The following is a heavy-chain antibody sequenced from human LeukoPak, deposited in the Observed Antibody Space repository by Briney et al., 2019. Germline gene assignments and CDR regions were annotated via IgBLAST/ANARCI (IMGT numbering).Heavy chain of an antibody. CDR2: SGSGGDT. D-gene: IGHD4/OR15-4a*01. V-gene: IGHV3-23*01. J-gene: IGHJ4*02. Sequence: GGSLGLSCAASGFTFSSYAMNWVRQAPGKGLEWVSISGSGGDTYYADSVKGRFTISRDNSKNTLYLQMNSLRAEDTAVYYCAKARGATYGTYYFDYWGQGTLVTVSS. CDR3: AKARGATYGTYYFDY. CDR1: GFTFSSYA.